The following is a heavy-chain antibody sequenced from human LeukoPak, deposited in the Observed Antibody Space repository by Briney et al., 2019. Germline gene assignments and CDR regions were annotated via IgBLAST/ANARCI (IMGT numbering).Heavy chain of an antibody. D-gene: IGHD3-22*01. Sequence: GGSLRLSCEASGFTFSTYAMSWVRQAPGKGLEWVGRIKSNIDGGTTDDVAPVQGRFTISRDDSKNTLYLQMNSLKIEDTAVYYCTTDPTYYYDSSGYYVGYWGQGTLVTVSS. J-gene: IGHJ4*02. V-gene: IGHV3-15*01. CDR1: GFTFSTYA. CDR2: IKSNIDGGTT. CDR3: TTDPTYYYDSSGYYVGY.